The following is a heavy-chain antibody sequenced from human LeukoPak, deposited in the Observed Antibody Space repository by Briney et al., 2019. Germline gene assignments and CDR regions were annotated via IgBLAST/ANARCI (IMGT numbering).Heavy chain of an antibody. J-gene: IGHJ4*02. Sequence: ASVKVSCKASGGTFSNYAISWVRQAPGQGLEWMGRITPIFGTANYAQEFQGRVTITTDEFTSTVYMELSSLRSEDTAVYYCAREHLYGSGSCFDYWGQGTLVTVSS. V-gene: IGHV1-69*05. CDR2: ITPIFGTA. CDR1: GGTFSNYA. CDR3: AREHLYGSGSCFDY. D-gene: IGHD3-10*01.